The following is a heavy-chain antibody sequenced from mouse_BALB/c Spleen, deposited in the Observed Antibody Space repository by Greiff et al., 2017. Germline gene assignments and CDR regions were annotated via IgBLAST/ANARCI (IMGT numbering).Heavy chain of an antibody. Sequence: EVQLQQSGAELVKPGASVKLSCTASGFNIKDYYMHWVKQRPEQGLEWIGRIDPANGNTKYDPKFQGKATKTADTSSNTAYLQLSSLTSEDTAVYDCALITTGDATVDYWGQGTTVTVSS. CDR2: IDPANGNT. CDR1: GFNIKDYY. CDR3: ALITTGDATVDY. D-gene: IGHD1-1*01. V-gene: IGHV14-3*02. J-gene: IGHJ2*01.